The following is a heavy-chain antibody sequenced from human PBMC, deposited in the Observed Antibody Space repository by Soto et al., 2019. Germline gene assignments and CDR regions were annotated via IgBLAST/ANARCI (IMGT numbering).Heavy chain of an antibody. D-gene: IGHD3-22*01. Sequence: SETLSLTCTVSGGSISSGGYYWSWIRQHPGKGLEWIGYIYYSGSTYYNPSLKSRVTISVDTSKNQFSLKLSSVTAADTAVYYCASARRGITMMTGPVPPEFDYWGQGTLVTVSS. V-gene: IGHV4-31*03. J-gene: IGHJ4*02. CDR2: IYYSGST. CDR1: GGSISSGGYY. CDR3: ASARRGITMMTGPVPPEFDY.